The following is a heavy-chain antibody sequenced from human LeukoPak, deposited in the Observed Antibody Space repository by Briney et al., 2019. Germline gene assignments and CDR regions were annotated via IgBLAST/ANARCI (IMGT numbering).Heavy chain of an antibody. J-gene: IGHJ4*02. CDR2: ISYDGSNK. CDR1: GFTFSSYG. CDR3: AKPDYDSSGYSFDY. D-gene: IGHD3-22*01. Sequence: GRSLRLSCAASGFTFSSYGMHWVRRAPGKGLEWVAVISYDGSNKYYADSVKGRFTISRDNSKNTLYLQMNSLRAEDTAVYYCAKPDYDSSGYSFDYWGQGTLVTVSS. V-gene: IGHV3-30*18.